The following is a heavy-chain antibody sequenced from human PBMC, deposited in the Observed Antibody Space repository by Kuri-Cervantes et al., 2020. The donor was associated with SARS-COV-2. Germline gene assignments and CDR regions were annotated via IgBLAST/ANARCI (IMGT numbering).Heavy chain of an antibody. Sequence: GESLKISCTASGFTFSNYGMHWVRQAPGKGLEWVALITFDGSEHFYADSVRGRFFISRDSSRKTVLLHMNSLSTEDTAVYYCARERVGVHDYWGQGTLVTVSS. CDR2: ITFDGSEH. CDR1: GFTFSNYG. J-gene: IGHJ4*02. D-gene: IGHD2-21*01. V-gene: IGHV3-30*03. CDR3: ARERVGVHDY.